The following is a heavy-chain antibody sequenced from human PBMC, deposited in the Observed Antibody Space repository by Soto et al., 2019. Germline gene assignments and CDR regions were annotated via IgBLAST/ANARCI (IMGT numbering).Heavy chain of an antibody. V-gene: IGHV4-30-4*01. CDR3: ARVGGFGATTIDY. CDR2: IYYSGST. D-gene: IGHD3-10*01. J-gene: IGHJ4*02. CDR1: GGSISSGDYY. Sequence: QVQLQESGPGLVKPSQTLSLTCTVSGGSISSGDYYWSWIRQPPGKGLEWIGYIYYSGSTYYNPSLRSRVTITVDTSKNQFSLKLSSVTAADTAVYYCARVGGFGATTIDYWGQGTLVTVSS.